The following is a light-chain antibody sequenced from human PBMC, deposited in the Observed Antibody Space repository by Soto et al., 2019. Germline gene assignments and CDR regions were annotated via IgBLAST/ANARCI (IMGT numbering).Light chain of an antibody. CDR3: MQRIEFPLT. CDR1: QSLLDSDDGNTY. J-gene: IGKJ4*01. V-gene: IGKV2-40*01. Sequence: DIVMTQTPLSLPVTPGEPASISCGSSQSLLDSDDGNTYLDWYLQKPGQSPQLLIYTVSYRASGVPDRFSGSGSGTDFTLKISRVEAEDVGVYYCMQRIEFPLTFVGGTKVDIK. CDR2: TVS.